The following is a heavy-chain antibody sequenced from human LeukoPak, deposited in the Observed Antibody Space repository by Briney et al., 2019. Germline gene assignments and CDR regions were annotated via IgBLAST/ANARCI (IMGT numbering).Heavy chain of an antibody. CDR3: ARDGLRSSAA. D-gene: IGHD6-6*01. V-gene: IGHV3-7*01. Sequence: PGGSLRLSCAASGFTFSSCWMSWVRQAPGKGLEWVANIKQDGSEKYYVDSVKGRFTISRDNAENSLYLQMNSLRAEDTAVYYCARDGLRSSAAWGQGTLVTVSS. J-gene: IGHJ5*02. CDR2: IKQDGSEK. CDR1: GFTFSSCW.